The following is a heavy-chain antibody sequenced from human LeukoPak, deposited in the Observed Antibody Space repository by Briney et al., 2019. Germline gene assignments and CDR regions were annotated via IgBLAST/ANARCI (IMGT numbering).Heavy chain of an antibody. J-gene: IGHJ6*03. Sequence: ASVKVSCKASGYTFTSYDINWVRQAPGQGLEWMGWMNPNSGNTVYAQKFQGRVTMTRNTSISTAYMELSSLRSEDTAVYYCARGSDSSSWYPISRSSYYYYYYMDVWGKGTTVTVSS. CDR3: ARGSDSSSWYPISRSSYYYYYYMDV. CDR1: GYTFTSYD. CDR2: MNPNSGNT. D-gene: IGHD6-13*01. V-gene: IGHV1-8*01.